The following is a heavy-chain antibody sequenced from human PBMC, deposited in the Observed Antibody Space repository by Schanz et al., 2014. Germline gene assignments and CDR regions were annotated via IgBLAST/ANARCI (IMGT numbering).Heavy chain of an antibody. CDR2: VSSYDTTV. Sequence: VQLVESGGGLFKPGGSLRLSCAGSGFTFADYYMTWIRQAPGKGLEWISYVSSYDTTVSYANSVKSRFTISTDNSKNTLSLEMNNLRTEDTAVYYFASQPSHITVSGVVSNWFDPWGQGTLVTVSS. CDR1: GFTFADYY. V-gene: IGHV3-11*01. J-gene: IGHJ5*01. D-gene: IGHD3-3*01. CDR3: ASQPSHITVSGVVSNWFDP.